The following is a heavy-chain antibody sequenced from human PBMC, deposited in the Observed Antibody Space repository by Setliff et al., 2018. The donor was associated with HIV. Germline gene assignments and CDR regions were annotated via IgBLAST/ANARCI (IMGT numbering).Heavy chain of an antibody. CDR3: AKDRTVTEDYYYGMDV. J-gene: IGHJ6*01. Sequence: PSETLSLTCTVSGGSISSSSFYWGWIRQPPGKGLEWIGSVYYSGNTYYNPSLKSRVTISVDTSKNQFSLKLSSVTAADTAVYYCAKDRTVTEDYYYGMDVWG. CDR1: GGSISSSSFY. CDR2: VYYSGNT. V-gene: IGHV4-39*07. D-gene: IGHD4-4*01.